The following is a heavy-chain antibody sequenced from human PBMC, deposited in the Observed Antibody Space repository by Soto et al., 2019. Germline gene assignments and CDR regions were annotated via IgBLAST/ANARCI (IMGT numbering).Heavy chain of an antibody. D-gene: IGHD4-17*01. CDR2: IYYSGST. Sequence: SETLSLTCTVSGGSISSASYYWGWIRQPPGKGLEWIGSIYYSGSTYYNPSLKSRVTISVDTSKNQFSLKLSSVTAADTAIYYCARGYGDYHTWGQGTQVTVSS. CDR3: ARGYGDYHT. CDR1: GGSISSASYY. V-gene: IGHV4-39*01. J-gene: IGHJ5*02.